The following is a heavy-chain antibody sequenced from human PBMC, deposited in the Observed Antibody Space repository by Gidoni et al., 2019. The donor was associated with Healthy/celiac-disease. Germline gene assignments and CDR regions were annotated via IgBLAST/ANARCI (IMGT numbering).Heavy chain of an antibody. V-gene: IGHV1-18*01. Sequence: QVQLVQSGAEVKKPGASVKVSCKASGYTFTSYGISLVRQAPGQGLEWMGWISAYNGNTNYAQKLQGRVTMTTDTSTSTAYMELRSLRSDDTAVYYCARDHGITIFGVVTLAWTYYFDYWGQGTLVTVSS. CDR2: ISAYNGNT. CDR1: GYTFTSYG. J-gene: IGHJ4*02. CDR3: ARDHGITIFGVVTLAWTYYFDY. D-gene: IGHD3-3*01.